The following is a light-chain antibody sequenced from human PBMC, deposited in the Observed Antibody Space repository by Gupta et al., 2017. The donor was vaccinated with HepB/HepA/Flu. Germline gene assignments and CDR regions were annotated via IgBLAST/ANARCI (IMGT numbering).Light chain of an antibody. Sequence: DMQMIQSPSFLSASVGDRVTITCRAGQDISRQLNWYQHKPGKAPKLLIYGASNLQIGVPSRFSGSGSGTEFTLTISGLQPDDFATYYCQKTFMAPYTFGQGTRLEMK. V-gene: IGKV1-39*01. J-gene: IGKJ2*01. CDR1: QDISRQ. CDR2: GAS. CDR3: QKTFMAPYT.